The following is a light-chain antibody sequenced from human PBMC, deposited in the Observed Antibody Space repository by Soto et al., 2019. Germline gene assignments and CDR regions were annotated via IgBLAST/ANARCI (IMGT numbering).Light chain of an antibody. CDR3: QQRSNWPSLT. J-gene: IGKJ4*01. Sequence: EIVLIQSPATLSSSPGERATLSCRASQSVGSYLAWYQHKPGRAPRLLISDASNRATGIPARFSGSVSETDFTLTISSLEAEDSAVYYCQQRSNWPSLTFGGGTKVDIK. V-gene: IGKV3-11*01. CDR2: DAS. CDR1: QSVGSY.